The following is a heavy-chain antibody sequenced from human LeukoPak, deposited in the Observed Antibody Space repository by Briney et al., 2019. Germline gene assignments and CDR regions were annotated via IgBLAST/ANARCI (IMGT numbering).Heavy chain of an antibody. D-gene: IGHD3-10*01. CDR1: GYTFTSYG. CDR3: ALWFGEFPPFDY. J-gene: IGHJ4*02. Sequence: ASVKVSCKASGYTFTSYGISWVRQAPGQGLEWMGWISAYNGNTNFAQKLQGRVTMTTDTSTSTAYMEPRSLRSDDTAVYYCALWFGEFPPFDYWGQGTLVTVSS. V-gene: IGHV1-18*01. CDR2: ISAYNGNT.